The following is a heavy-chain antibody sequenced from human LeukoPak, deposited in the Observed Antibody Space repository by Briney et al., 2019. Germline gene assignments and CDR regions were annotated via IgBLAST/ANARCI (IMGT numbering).Heavy chain of an antibody. Sequence: GGSLRLSCAASGFTFTSYGMHWVRQAPGKGLGWVAVIWLVGSNKYYADSVKGRFTISRDNSKNTMYLQMNSLRAYDTAGYYCARDTGQLVGFDYCGEGTLVTVSS. CDR1: GFTFTSYG. D-gene: IGHD6-6*01. J-gene: IGHJ4*02. CDR2: IWLVGSNK. V-gene: IGHV3-33*01. CDR3: ARDTGQLVGFDY.